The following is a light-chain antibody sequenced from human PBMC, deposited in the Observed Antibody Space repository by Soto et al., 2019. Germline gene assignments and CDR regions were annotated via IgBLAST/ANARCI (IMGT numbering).Light chain of an antibody. CDR2: DAS. V-gene: IGKV3-11*02. CDR1: QSVSSY. Sequence: EIVLTQSPATLSLSPGERATLSCRASQSVSSYLAWYQQKPGQAPRLLIYDASNRSTGIPARFSGSGSGRDFTLTISSLYPEDFAVYYCQQRSATFGQGTKVEIK. J-gene: IGKJ1*01. CDR3: QQRSAT.